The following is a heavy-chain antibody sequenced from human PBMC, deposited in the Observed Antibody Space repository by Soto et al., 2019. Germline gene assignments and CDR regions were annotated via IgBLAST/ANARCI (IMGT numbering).Heavy chain of an antibody. J-gene: IGHJ5*02. CDR2: IYYSGST. CDR3: ARGGGYCSSTSFPEGYWFDP. CDR1: GGSISSGGYY. Sequence: QVQLQESGPGLVKPSQTLSLTCTVSGGSISSGGYYWSWIRQHPGKGLEWIGYIYYSGSTYYNPSFKSRVTISVEPSKNRFARKLSSVTAAEPAVYNCARGGGYCSSTSFPEGYWFDPWGKGTLVTVSS. D-gene: IGHD2-2*01. V-gene: IGHV4-31*03.